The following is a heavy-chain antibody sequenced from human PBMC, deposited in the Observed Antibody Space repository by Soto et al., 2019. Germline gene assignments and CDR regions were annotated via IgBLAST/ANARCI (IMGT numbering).Heavy chain of an antibody. D-gene: IGHD2-2*01. V-gene: IGHV1-69*13. Sequence: ASVKVSCKASGGTFSSYAISWVRQAPGQGLEWMGGIIPIFGTANYAQKFQGRVTITADESTSTAYMELSSLRSEDTAVYYCASVTLGYCSSTSCYNWFDPWGQGTLVTVSS. CDR1: GGTFSSYA. J-gene: IGHJ5*02. CDR2: IIPIFGTA. CDR3: ASVTLGYCSSTSCYNWFDP.